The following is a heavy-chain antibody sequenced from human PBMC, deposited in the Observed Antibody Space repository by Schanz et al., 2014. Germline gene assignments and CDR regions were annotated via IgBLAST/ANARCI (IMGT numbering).Heavy chain of an antibody. V-gene: IGHV3-48*01. CDR1: GFTFSSYS. CDR2: ISSSSSTR. J-gene: IGHJ3*02. D-gene: IGHD3-10*01. CDR3: AKGRFGELSAFDI. Sequence: VQLVESGGGVVQPGRSLRLSCAASGFTFSSYSMNWVRQAPGKGLEWVSYISSSSSTRYYADSVKGRFTISSDNSKNTLYLQMNSLRAEDTAVYYCAKGRFGELSAFDIWGQGTMVTVSS.